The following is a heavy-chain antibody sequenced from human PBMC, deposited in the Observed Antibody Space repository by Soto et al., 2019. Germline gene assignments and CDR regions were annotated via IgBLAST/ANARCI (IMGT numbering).Heavy chain of an antibody. CDR2: IYYSGST. J-gene: IGHJ2*01. CDR1: GGSISSGGYY. D-gene: IGHD5-18*01. Sequence: QVQLQESGPGLVKPSQTLSLTCTVSGGSISSGGYYWSWIRQHPGKGLEWIGYIYYSGSTYYNPSLKSRVTISVDTSKKQFSLKLSSVTAADTAVYYCAREPTAMVGLDWYFDLWGRGTLVTVSS. V-gene: IGHV4-31*03. CDR3: AREPTAMVGLDWYFDL.